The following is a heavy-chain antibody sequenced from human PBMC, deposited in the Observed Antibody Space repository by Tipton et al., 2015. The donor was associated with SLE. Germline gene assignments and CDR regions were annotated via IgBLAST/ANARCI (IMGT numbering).Heavy chain of an antibody. CDR2: IYYSGST. CDR1: GGSISSSSSY. D-gene: IGHD2-15*01. CDR3: ARDRGGSEYYYGMDV. V-gene: IGHV4-39*07. Sequence: PGLVKPSETLSLTCTVSGGSISSSSSYWGWIRQPPGKGLEWIGSIYYSGSTYYNPSLKSRVTISVDTSKNQFSLKLRSVTAADTAVYYCARDRGGSEYYYGMDVWGQGTTVTVSS. J-gene: IGHJ6*02.